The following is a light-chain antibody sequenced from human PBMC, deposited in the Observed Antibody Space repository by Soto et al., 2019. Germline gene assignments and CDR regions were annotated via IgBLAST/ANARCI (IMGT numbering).Light chain of an antibody. CDR1: QSVSSSY. V-gene: IGKV3-20*01. CDR3: QQYGSSPT. CDR2: GAS. Sequence: IVLTQSPGTLSLSPGERATLSCRASQSVSSSYLAWYQQKPGQAPRLLIYGASSRATGIPVRFSGSGSGTDFTLTISRLEPEDFAVYYCQQYGSSPTFGQGTKVEIK. J-gene: IGKJ1*01.